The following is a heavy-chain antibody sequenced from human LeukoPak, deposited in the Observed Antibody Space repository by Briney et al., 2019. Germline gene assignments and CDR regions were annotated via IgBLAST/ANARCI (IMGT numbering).Heavy chain of an antibody. CDR1: GFTFSDYY. Sequence: GSLRLSCAASGFTFSDYYMSWIRQAPGKGLEWIATISHSGSTYYNPSLKSRVTISADTSQNQHSLRLNSVTVADTAVYYCARVNTVMATFDYWGQGTPVTVSS. V-gene: IGHV4-38-2*01. CDR2: ISHSGST. D-gene: IGHD5-24*01. CDR3: ARVNTVMATFDY. J-gene: IGHJ4*02.